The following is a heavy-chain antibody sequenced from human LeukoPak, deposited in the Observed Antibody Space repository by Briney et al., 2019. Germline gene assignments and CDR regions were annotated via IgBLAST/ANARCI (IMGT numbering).Heavy chain of an antibody. CDR1: GFTFSSYA. Sequence: PGGSLRLSCAASGFTFSSYAMSWVRQAPGKGLEWVSAIGGSGGSTFYADSVKGRFTISRDNSKNTLYLQMNSLRAEDTAVYYCATYDSSGYYYDASFDYWGQGTLVTVSS. D-gene: IGHD3-22*01. V-gene: IGHV3-23*01. CDR2: IGGSGGST. J-gene: IGHJ4*02. CDR3: ATYDSSGYYYDASFDY.